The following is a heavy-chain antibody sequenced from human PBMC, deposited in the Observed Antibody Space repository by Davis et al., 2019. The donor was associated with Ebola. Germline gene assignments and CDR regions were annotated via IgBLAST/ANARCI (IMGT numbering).Heavy chain of an antibody. V-gene: IGHV3-30-3*01. J-gene: IGHJ4*02. CDR3: AKVRSSRRGSDVFDY. CDR2: ISYDGSNK. CDR1: GFTFSSYA. Sequence: PGGSLRLSCAASGFTFSSYAMHWVRQAPGKGLEWVAVISYDGSNKYYADSVKGRFTISRDNSKNTLYLQMNSLRAEDTAVYYCAKVRSSRRGSDVFDYWGQGTLVTVSS. D-gene: IGHD1-26*01.